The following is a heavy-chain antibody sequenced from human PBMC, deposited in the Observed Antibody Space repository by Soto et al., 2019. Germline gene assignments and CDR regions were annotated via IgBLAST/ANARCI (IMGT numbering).Heavy chain of an antibody. CDR1: GYTFTGYY. J-gene: IGHJ6*02. Sequence: ASVKVSCKASGYTFTGYYMHGVRQAPGQGLEWMGWINPNSGGTNYAQKFQGRVTMTRDTSISTAYMELSRLRSDDTAVYYCARDSPFYDSSGLSPASGRDVGGQGTTVTVPS. CDR3: ARDSPFYDSSGLSPASGRDV. V-gene: IGHV1-2*02. CDR2: INPNSGGT. D-gene: IGHD3-22*01.